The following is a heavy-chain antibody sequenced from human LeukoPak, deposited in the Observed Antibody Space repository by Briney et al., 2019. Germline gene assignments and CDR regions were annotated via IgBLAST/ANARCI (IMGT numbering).Heavy chain of an antibody. Sequence: GGPRRPSCAASGFTFTSYSMNWFGQAPGKGLEWVSSISRTSSYIYYPISVKVRFTISRANAKNSLYLQMNSLRAADTAVYYCERIVVVPAVMGFDYWGQGPLVIVSS. CDR1: GFTFTSYS. V-gene: IGHV3-21*01. CDR2: ISRTSSYI. D-gene: IGHD2-2*01. CDR3: ERIVVVPAVMGFDY. J-gene: IGHJ4*02.